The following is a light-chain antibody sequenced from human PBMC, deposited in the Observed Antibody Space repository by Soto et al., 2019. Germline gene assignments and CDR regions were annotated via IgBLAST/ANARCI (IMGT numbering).Light chain of an antibody. CDR1: QTVSSSY. Sequence: EIVLTLSPGTLSLSPGERATLSCRASQTVSSSYLAWYQQKPGQAPRLLIYDAFTSATGIPDRFSGSGSGTDFTLTISRLEPEDFAVYYCQQYGSSPLTFGGGTKVEIK. CDR2: DAF. J-gene: IGKJ4*01. V-gene: IGKV3-20*01. CDR3: QQYGSSPLT.